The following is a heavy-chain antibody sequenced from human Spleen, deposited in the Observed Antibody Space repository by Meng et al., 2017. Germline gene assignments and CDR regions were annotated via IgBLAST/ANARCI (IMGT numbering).Heavy chain of an antibody. D-gene: IGHD5-12*01. CDR1: GYTFTAYY. J-gene: IGHJ6*02. CDR3: ARDRDSQMATSYGMDV. Sequence: ASVNVSCKASGYTFTAYYIQWVRQAPGQGLEWMGRIDPKSDNTHYAQKFQGRVTMTRDTSISTAYMELRSLGSDDTAVYYCARDRDSQMATSYGMDVWGQGTTVTVSS. CDR2: IDPKSDNT. V-gene: IGHV1-2*06.